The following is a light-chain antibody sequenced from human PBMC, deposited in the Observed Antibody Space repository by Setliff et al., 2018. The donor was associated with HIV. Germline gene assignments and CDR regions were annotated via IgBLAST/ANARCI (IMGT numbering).Light chain of an antibody. Sequence: QSALTQPASVSGSPGQSITISCTGTSSDVGGYNYVSWYQQHPGKAPKLMIYEVSNRPSGVSNRFSGSKSGNTASLTISGLQAEDEADYYCSSYTNYNLAIFGPGTKV. CDR2: EVS. J-gene: IGLJ1*01. CDR3: SSYTNYNLAI. V-gene: IGLV2-14*01. CDR1: SSDVGGYNY.